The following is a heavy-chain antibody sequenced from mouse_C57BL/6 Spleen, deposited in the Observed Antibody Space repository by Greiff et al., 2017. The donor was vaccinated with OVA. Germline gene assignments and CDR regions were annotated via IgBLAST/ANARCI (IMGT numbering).Heavy chain of an antibody. CDR3: ARYSRGGFAY. CDR2: IDPSDSYT. Sequence: QVQLKQPGAELVMPGASVKLSCKASGYTFTSYWMHWVKQRPGQGLEWIGEIDPSDSYTNYNQKFKGKSTLTVDKSSSTAYMQLSSLTSEDSAVYYCARYSRGGFAYWGQGTLVTVSA. V-gene: IGHV1-69*01. CDR1: GYTFTSYW. J-gene: IGHJ3*01.